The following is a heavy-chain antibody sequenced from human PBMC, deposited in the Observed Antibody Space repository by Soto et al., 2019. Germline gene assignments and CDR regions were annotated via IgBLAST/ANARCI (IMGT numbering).Heavy chain of an antibody. CDR2: ISAYNGNT. D-gene: IGHD3-10*01. Sequence: ASVKVSCKASGYTFTSYGISWVRQAPGQGLEWMGWISAYNGNTNYAQKFQGRVTMTEDTSTDTAYMELSSLRSEDTAVYYCATRGPLLWFGEFPRYWGQGTLVTVSS. CDR1: GYTFTSYG. J-gene: IGHJ4*02. V-gene: IGHV1-18*01. CDR3: ATRGPLLWFGEFPRY.